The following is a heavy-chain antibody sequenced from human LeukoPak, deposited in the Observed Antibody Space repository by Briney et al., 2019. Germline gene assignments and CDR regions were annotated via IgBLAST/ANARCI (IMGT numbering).Heavy chain of an antibody. CDR1: GYTFNGYY. CDR2: INRISGGT. D-gene: IGHD1-26*01. J-gene: IGHJ4*02. Sequence: GGSVRVSCKASGYTFNGYYMHWVRQAPGQGLEWMGWINRISGGTNYAQTFKGRVTMTRDTSTTTAYLELSRLRSDYTAVYYCARVGPVGGGFDYWGQGTLVTVSS. V-gene: IGHV1-2*02. CDR3: ARVGPVGGGFDY.